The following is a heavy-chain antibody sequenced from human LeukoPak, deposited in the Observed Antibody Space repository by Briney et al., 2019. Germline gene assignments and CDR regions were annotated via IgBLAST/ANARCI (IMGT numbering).Heavy chain of an antibody. J-gene: IGHJ4*02. CDR1: GYTFTSYA. CDR3: ARSYGSGWTIDY. CDR2: INAGNGNT. D-gene: IGHD6-19*01. Sequence: ASVKVSCKASGYTFTSYAMHWVRQAPGQRLEWMGWINAGNGNTKYSQEFQGRVTITRDTSASTAYMELSSLRSEDMAVYYCARSYGSGWTIDYWGQGTLVTVSS. V-gene: IGHV1-3*03.